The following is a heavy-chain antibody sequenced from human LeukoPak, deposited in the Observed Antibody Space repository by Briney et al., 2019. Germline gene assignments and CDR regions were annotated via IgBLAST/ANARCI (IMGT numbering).Heavy chain of an antibody. CDR1: GYTFANHY. D-gene: IGHD3-10*01. J-gene: IGHJ5*02. CDR2: IRPGDSET. Sequence: GESLKISCKASGYTFANHYIGWLRQKPGKGLEYMGVIRPGDSETRYGPSFQGQVTISADKSIDTAYLHWTSLKVSDTAIYYCVRHGDFFGSGSFLDCFDPWGRGTLVTVSS. V-gene: IGHV5-51*01. CDR3: VRHGDFFGSGSFLDCFDP.